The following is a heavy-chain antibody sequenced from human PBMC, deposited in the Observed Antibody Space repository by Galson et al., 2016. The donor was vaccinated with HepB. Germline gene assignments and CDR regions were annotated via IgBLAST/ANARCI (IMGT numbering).Heavy chain of an antibody. D-gene: IGHD1-7*01. CDR1: GFSFSSHW. Sequence: SLRLSCAASGFSFSSHWMHWVRQAPGKGLVWVSHINSDGSSINYADSVKGRFTISRDNAKNTLYLQMNSLRAEDTAVYYCARDIWNYGDYWGQGSLVVVSS. J-gene: IGHJ4*02. CDR3: ARDIWNYGDY. CDR2: INSDGSSI. V-gene: IGHV3-74*01.